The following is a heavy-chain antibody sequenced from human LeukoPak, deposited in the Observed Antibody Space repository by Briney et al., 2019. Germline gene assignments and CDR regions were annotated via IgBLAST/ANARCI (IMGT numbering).Heavy chain of an antibody. CDR2: KSYDGSNK. CDR3: AKDEVRYCTNGVCRYFDY. CDR1: GYTFSSYG. J-gene: IGHJ4*02. D-gene: IGHD2-8*01. Sequence: GGSLRLSCATSGYTFSSYGRHWAPQAPGRGRVGATAKSYDGSNKYYAASVKGRFTISRDNSKNTLYLQMNSLRAEDTAVYYCAKDEVRYCTNGVCRYFDYWGQGTLVTVST. V-gene: IGHV3-30*18.